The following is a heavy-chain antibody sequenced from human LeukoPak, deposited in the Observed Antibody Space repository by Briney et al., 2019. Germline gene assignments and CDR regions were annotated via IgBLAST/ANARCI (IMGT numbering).Heavy chain of an antibody. V-gene: IGHV3-30-3*01. CDR3: ARDIELSC. J-gene: IGHJ4*02. Sequence: GGSLRLSCAASGFTFSSYAMHWVRQAPGKGLEWVAVISYDGSNKYYADSVKGRFTVSRDSSKNTLHLQMNSLRAEDTAVYYCARDIELSCWGQGTLVTVSS. D-gene: IGHD1-26*01. CDR2: ISYDGSNK. CDR1: GFTFSSYA.